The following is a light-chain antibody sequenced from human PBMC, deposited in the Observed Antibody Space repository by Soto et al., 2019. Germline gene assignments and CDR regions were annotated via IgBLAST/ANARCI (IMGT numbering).Light chain of an antibody. J-gene: IGKJ4*01. Sequence: DIQMTQSPSSLSASVGDRVTVTCQASQDITNYLSWYQQKPGKAPKLLISDASNLEIGVPSRFRGRGSGTDFSLTINNLQPEDFATYFCQQYDDLPLTFGGGTKVEVK. CDR1: QDITNY. V-gene: IGKV1-33*01. CDR2: DAS. CDR3: QQYDDLPLT.